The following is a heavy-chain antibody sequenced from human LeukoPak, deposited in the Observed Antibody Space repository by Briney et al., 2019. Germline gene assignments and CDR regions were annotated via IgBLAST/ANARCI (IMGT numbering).Heavy chain of an antibody. D-gene: IGHD3-10*01. J-gene: IGHJ6*03. CDR2: IYSGGST. V-gene: IGHV3-53*01. CDR3: ASGSGSYRTPYYYMDV. CDR1: GVSVSSNY. Sequence: GGSLRLSCIVSGVSVSSNYMSWVRQAPGKGLEWVSVIYSGGSTYYAHSVKGRFTISRDNSKNTLYLQMNSLRAEDTAVYYCASGSGSYRTPYYYMDVWGTGTTVTVSS.